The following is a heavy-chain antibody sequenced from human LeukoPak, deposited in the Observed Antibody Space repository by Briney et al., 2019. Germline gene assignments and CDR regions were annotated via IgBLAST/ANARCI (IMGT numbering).Heavy chain of an antibody. Sequence: GGSLRLSCAASGFTFSGYWMSWLRQAPGKGLEWVANIEQDGTEKYYVDSVKGRFTISRDNAKNSLYLHMDSLRAEDTAVYYCATRSLHWGQGTLVTVSS. J-gene: IGHJ4*02. D-gene: IGHD6-6*01. CDR2: IEQDGTEK. V-gene: IGHV3-7*01. CDR3: ATRSLH. CDR1: GFTFSGYW.